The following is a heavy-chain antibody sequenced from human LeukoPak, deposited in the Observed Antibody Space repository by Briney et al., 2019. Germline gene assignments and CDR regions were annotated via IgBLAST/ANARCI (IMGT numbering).Heavy chain of an antibody. CDR1: GGSFSGYY. Sequence: SETLSLTCAVYGGSFSGYYWSWIRQPPGKGLEWIGEINHSGSTNYNPSLKSRVTISVDTSKNQFSLKLSSATAADTAVYYCARGKYYYDSSGYYELSHWGQGTLVTVSS. J-gene: IGHJ4*02. V-gene: IGHV4-34*01. CDR3: ARGKYYYDSSGYYELSH. CDR2: INHSGST. D-gene: IGHD3-22*01.